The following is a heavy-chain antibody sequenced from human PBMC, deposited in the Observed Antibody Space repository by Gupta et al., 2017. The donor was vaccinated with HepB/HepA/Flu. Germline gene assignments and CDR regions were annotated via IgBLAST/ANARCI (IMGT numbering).Heavy chain of an antibody. V-gene: IGHV3-30-3*01. CDR3: ARSIRGLLRRPGWIQRWLLDGAFDI. Sequence: QVQLVESGGGVVQPGRSLRLSCAASGFTFSSYAMHWVRQAPGKGLEWVAVISYDGSNKYYADYVKGRFTISRDNSENTLYMQMNSLRAEDTAVYYCARSIRGLLRRPGWIQRWLLDGAFDIWGQGTMVTVSS. CDR1: GFTFSSYA. J-gene: IGHJ3*02. D-gene: IGHD5-18*01. CDR2: ISYDGSNK.